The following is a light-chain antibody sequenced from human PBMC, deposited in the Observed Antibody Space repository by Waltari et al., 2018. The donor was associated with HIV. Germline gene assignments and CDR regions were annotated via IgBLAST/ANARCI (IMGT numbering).Light chain of an antibody. Sequence: SYELTQPSSVSVSPGQTARLTCSGDVLAKKYARWFQQKPGQAPVLVIYKDSERPSGIPERFSGSSSGTTVTLTISGAQVEDEADYYCYSAADNNAVFGGGTKLTVL. CDR3: YSAADNNAV. J-gene: IGLJ3*02. CDR2: KDS. CDR1: VLAKKY. V-gene: IGLV3-27*01.